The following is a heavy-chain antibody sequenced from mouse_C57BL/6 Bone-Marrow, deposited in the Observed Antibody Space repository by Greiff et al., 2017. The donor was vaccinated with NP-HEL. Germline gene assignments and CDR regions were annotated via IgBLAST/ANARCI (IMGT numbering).Heavy chain of an antibody. Sequence: VQLQQSGAEVVKPGASVKLSCKASGYTFTSYWMHWVKQRPGQGLEWIGMIHPNSGSTKYNEKFKSKATLTVDKSSSTAYMQISSLTSEDSAVYYCARYLDYWGQGTSVTVSS. CDR2: IHPNSGST. CDR1: GYTFTSYW. V-gene: IGHV1-64*01. J-gene: IGHJ4*01. CDR3: ARYLDY.